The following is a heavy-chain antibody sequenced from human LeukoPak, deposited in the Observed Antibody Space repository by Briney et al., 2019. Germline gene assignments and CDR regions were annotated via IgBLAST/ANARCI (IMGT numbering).Heavy chain of an antibody. J-gene: IGHJ4*02. Sequence: ASVKVSCKASGYXFTGYYMHWVRQAPGQGLEWMGWFNPDSGGTNYAQKFQGRVTMTRNTSISTAYMELSRLRSDDTAVYYCARGDYYDSSVYYYDWGQGTLVTVSS. D-gene: IGHD3-22*01. CDR3: ARGDYYDSSVYYYD. V-gene: IGHV1-2*02. CDR2: FNPDSGGT. CDR1: GYXFTGYY.